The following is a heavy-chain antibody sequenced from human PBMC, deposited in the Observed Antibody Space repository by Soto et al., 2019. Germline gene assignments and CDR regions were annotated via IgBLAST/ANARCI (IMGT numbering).Heavy chain of an antibody. CDR3: ARSHVSIDAFDI. Sequence: LSLTCTVSGGSISSGGYFWSWIRQHPGKGLEWIGYIYYSGSTYYIPSLKSRITISVDTSKNQFSLRLSSVTAADTAVYYCARSHVSIDAFDIWGQGTMVTVSS. J-gene: IGHJ3*02. CDR1: GGSISSGGYF. CDR2: IYYSGST. V-gene: IGHV4-31*03.